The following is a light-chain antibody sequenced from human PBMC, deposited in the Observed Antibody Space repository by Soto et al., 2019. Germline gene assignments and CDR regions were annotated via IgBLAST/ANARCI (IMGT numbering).Light chain of an antibody. CDR2: AAS. CDR1: QGISSY. J-gene: IGKJ3*01. V-gene: IGKV1-9*01. CDR3: QQLNSYPRT. Sequence: DIQLTQSPSFLSASVGDRVTITCRASQGISSYLAWYQQTPGKAPKLLVFAASTLQSGVPSRFSGSGSGTEFTLTISSLQHEDFATYYCQQLNSYPRTFGPGTKVDIK.